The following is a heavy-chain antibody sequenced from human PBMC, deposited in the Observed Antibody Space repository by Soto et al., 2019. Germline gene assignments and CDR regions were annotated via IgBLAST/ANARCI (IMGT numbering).Heavy chain of an antibody. V-gene: IGHV4-30-4*01. CDR1: GGSISSGDYY. CDR3: ARENIAAADLPGYYYYGMDV. D-gene: IGHD6-13*01. CDR2: IYYSGST. Sequence: PSETLSLTCTVSGGSISSGDYYRSWIRQPPGKGLEWIGYIYYSGSTYYNPSLKSRVTISVDTSKNQFSLKLSSVTAADTAVYYCARENIAAADLPGYYYYGMDVWGQGTTVTVSS. J-gene: IGHJ6*02.